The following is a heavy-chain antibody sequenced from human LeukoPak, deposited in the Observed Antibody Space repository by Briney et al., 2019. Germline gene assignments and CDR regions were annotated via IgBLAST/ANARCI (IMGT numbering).Heavy chain of an antibody. D-gene: IGHD3-10*01. CDR3: AKDVEDGSGTLIGY. Sequence: LTGGSLRLSCAASGFTFTSFAMNWVRQAPGKGLEWVSTISGSGGSTFYSDSVKGRFTISRDISKNTLYLQMKSLRAEDTAVYYCAKDVEDGSGTLIGYWGQGTLVTVSS. J-gene: IGHJ4*02. CDR1: GFTFTSFA. CDR2: ISGSGGST. V-gene: IGHV3-23*01.